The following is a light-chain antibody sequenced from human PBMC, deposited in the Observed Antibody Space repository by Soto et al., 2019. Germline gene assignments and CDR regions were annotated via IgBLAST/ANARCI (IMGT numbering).Light chain of an antibody. V-gene: IGKV3-11*01. J-gene: IGKJ1*01. CDR3: QQSYGTPKT. CDR1: QSVGTM. Sequence: EIVLTQSPATLSLSPGARGPLSCRASQSVGTMLVWYQQKPGQTPRLLIYGASSRATGIPDRFSGSGSGTEFTLTIASLLPEDFATYYCQQSYGTPKTFGQGTKVDIK. CDR2: GAS.